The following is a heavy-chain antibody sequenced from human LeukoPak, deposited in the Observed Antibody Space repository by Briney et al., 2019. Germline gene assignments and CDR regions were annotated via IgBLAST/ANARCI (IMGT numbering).Heavy chain of an antibody. CDR1: GFTFTGYY. J-gene: IGHJ3*01. V-gene: IGHV1-2*02. Sequence: ASVKLSCKASGFTFTGYYVQWLRQASGQGLEWVGWMYFNSGATRYAPKFQGRVTMTRDTSINTAYMELSSLRADDTAMYYCAREGSSGQDWYAFDVWGQETMVTVSS. CDR3: AREGSSGQDWYAFDV. D-gene: IGHD5-12*01. CDR2: MYFNSGAT.